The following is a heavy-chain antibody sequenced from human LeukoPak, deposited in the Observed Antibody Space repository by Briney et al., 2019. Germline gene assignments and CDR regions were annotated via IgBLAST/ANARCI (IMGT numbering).Heavy chain of an antibody. CDR2: MNPNSGNT. V-gene: IGHV1-8*03. J-gene: IGHJ3*02. CDR1: GYTFTSYD. D-gene: IGHD6-13*01. CDR3: ATDSSSREGAFDI. Sequence: ASVKVSCKASGYTFTSYDINWVRQAPGQRLEWMGWMNPNSGNTGYAQKFQGRVTITRNTSISTAYMELSRLRSEDTAVAYCATDSSSREGAFDIWGQGTMVTVSS.